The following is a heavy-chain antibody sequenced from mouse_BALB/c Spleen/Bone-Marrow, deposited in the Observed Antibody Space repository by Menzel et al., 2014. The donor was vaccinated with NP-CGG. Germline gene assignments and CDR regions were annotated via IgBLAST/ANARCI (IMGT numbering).Heavy chain of an antibody. V-gene: IGHV1-15*01. D-gene: IGHD2-4*01. CDR2: IHPGSGGT. CDR1: GYTFTDYE. J-gene: IGHJ4*01. CDR3: TRGGLRHYAMDY. Sequence: LQDSGVELVRPGVSVKPSCKALGYTFTDYEMHWVKQTPEHGLEWIGAIHPGSGGTAYNQKFKGKATLTADKSSSTAYMELSSLTSKDSAVYYCTRGGLRHYAMDYWSQGTSATIST.